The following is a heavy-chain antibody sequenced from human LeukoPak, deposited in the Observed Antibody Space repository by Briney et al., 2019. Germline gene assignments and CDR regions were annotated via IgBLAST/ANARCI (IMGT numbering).Heavy chain of an antibody. CDR3: ARGRMGVRGVIIPGAFDI. CDR1: GGSFSGYY. CDR2: INHSGST. Sequence: PSETLSLTCAVYGGSFSGYYWSWIRQPPGKGLEWIGEINHSGSTNYNPSLKSRDTISVDTSKNQFSLKLSSVTAADTAVYYCARGRMGVRGVIIPGAFDIWGQGTMVTVSS. D-gene: IGHD3-10*01. V-gene: IGHV4-34*01. J-gene: IGHJ3*02.